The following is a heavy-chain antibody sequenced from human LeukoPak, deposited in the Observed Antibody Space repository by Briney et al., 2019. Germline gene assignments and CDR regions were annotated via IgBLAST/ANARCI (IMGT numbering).Heavy chain of an antibody. Sequence: GASVKVSCKASGYTFTGYYMHWVRQAPGQGLEWMGGIIPIFGTANYAQKFQGRVTITTDESTSTAYMELSSLRSEDTAVYYCARDRALPLHSIAAAGTGAFDIWGQGTMVTVSP. J-gene: IGHJ3*02. CDR1: GYTFTGYY. D-gene: IGHD6-13*01. CDR2: IIPIFGTA. V-gene: IGHV1-69*05. CDR3: ARDRALPLHSIAAAGTGAFDI.